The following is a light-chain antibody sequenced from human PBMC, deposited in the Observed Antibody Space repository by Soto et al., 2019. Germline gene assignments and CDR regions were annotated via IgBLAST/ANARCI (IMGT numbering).Light chain of an antibody. J-gene: IGKJ2*01. CDR1: QSVSRR. V-gene: IGKV1-5*01. CDR3: HHYDSSPPYT. Sequence: DIQMTQSPSTLSASVGDRITITCRASQSVSRRLAWYQQKPGKAPKLLIYDASSLDSGVPSRFSGRGSGTEFTLTISSLQPDDSAVYYCHHYDSSPPYTFGQGTKVDIK. CDR2: DAS.